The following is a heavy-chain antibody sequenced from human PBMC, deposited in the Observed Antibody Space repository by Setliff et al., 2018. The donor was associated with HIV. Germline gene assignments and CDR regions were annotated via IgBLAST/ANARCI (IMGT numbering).Heavy chain of an antibody. CDR3: ARARGPPLPVLDL. V-gene: IGHV4-39*07. J-gene: IGHJ5*02. Sequence: LSLTCSVSGGSISTTNYYWGWVRQPPGKGLEWIGIIYYRGSAYYDLSLKSRVTLSADTSKNSFSLNLTSVTAADTAVYFCARARGPPLPVLDLWGQGTLVTVSS. D-gene: IGHD3-10*01. CDR1: GGSISTTNYY. CDR2: IYYRGSA.